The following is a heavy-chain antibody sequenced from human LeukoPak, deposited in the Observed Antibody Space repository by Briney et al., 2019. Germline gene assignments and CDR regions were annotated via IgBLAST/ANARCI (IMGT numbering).Heavy chain of an antibody. Sequence: SETLSLTCTVSGGSISSSSYYWGWIRQPPGKGLEWIGSMYYSGSTYYNPSLKSRVTISVDTSKNQFSLKLSSVTAADTAVYYCARGQSTIIWDQGTMVTVSS. J-gene: IGHJ3*02. CDR1: GGSISSSSYY. D-gene: IGHD1-1*01. V-gene: IGHV4-39*07. CDR2: MYYSGST. CDR3: ARGQSTII.